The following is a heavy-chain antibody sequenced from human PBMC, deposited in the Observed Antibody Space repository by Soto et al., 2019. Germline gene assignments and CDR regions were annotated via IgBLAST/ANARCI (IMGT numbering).Heavy chain of an antibody. D-gene: IGHD3-3*01. CDR1: GVSMSSSNYY. CDR3: ARSRITIFGRGNWFDP. CDR2: IYYSGST. J-gene: IGHJ5*02. V-gene: IGHV4-39*01. Sequence: PAETRARTGSGSGVSMSSSNYYWGWIRQPPGKGLEWIGSIYYSGSTYYNPSLKSRVTISVDTSKNQFSLKLSSVTAADTAVYYCARSRITIFGRGNWFDPWGQGTLVPVSS.